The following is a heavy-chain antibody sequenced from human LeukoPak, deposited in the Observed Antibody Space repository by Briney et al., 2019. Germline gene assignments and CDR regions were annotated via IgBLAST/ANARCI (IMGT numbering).Heavy chain of an antibody. V-gene: IGHV1-18*01. J-gene: IGHJ4*02. CDR1: NYTYTDYG. Sequence: GASVKVSCKASNYTYTDYGIYWVRQAPGQGLEWVGWISAFNGHTYYAQKLQGRITMTTDAPTAIAHMELRSLRSDDTAVHYCARALAVLGRGPRDFDFWGQGTLVTVSS. CDR3: ARALAVLGRGPRDFDF. CDR2: ISAFNGHT. D-gene: IGHD4/OR15-4a*01.